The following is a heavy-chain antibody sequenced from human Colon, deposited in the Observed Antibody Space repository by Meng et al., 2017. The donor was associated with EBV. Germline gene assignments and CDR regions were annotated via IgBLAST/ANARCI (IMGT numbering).Heavy chain of an antibody. J-gene: IGHJ4*02. CDR1: GYAFTGYT. CDR3: ARDGGYRVGATLFDY. D-gene: IGHD1-26*01. CDR2: INAGNGNI. Sequence: QVQLVQSGAAVTEPGASVRVSCTASGYAFTGYTIHWVRQAPGQSLECMGWINAGNGNIKYSQKFQGRVTFTGDTSANTVYMDLSSLKSEDTAVYYCARDGGYRVGATLFDYWGQGTLVTVSS. V-gene: IGHV1-3*01.